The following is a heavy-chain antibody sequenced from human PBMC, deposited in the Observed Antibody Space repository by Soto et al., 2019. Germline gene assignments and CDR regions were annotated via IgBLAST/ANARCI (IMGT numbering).Heavy chain of an antibody. V-gene: IGHV4-59*08. CDR2: IYYSGST. D-gene: IGHD3-10*01. CDR3: DRDDAFAI. Sequence: QVQLQESGPGLVKPSETLSLTCPVSGGSISSYYWSWIRQPPGKGLEWIGHIYYSGSTNYSPSLNSRLTISVDTSKNQLSLRLISVTAADPAVYFCDRDDAFAIWGQGTMVTVSS. J-gene: IGHJ3*02. CDR1: GGSISSYY.